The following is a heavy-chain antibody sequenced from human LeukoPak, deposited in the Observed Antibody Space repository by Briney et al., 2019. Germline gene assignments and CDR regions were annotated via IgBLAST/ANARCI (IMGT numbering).Heavy chain of an antibody. V-gene: IGHV4-59*01. CDR1: GSSISSYY. CDR2: IYYSGST. D-gene: IGHD6-6*01. Sequence: SETLSLTCTVSGSSISSYYWSWIRQPPGKGLEWIGYIYYSGSTNYNPSLKSRVTISVDTSKNQFSLKLSSVTAADTAVYYCAREAEYSSSSNAFDIWGQGTMVTVSS. CDR3: AREAEYSSSSNAFDI. J-gene: IGHJ3*02.